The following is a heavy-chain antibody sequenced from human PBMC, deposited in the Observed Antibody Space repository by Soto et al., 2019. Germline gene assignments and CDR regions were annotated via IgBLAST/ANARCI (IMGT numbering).Heavy chain of an antibody. CDR3: SKDSYDFEAFDI. Sequence: EVQLLESGGGLVQPGGSLRLSCAASGFSFINYGMSWVRQAPGKGPEWVSFISGSGGSTYSADSVKGRFTISRDTSKKMLYLQMNSLRAEDTAVYFCSKDSYDFEAFDIWGQGTVVTVSS. D-gene: IGHD3-3*01. CDR1: GFSFINYG. CDR2: ISGSGGST. V-gene: IGHV3-23*01. J-gene: IGHJ3*02.